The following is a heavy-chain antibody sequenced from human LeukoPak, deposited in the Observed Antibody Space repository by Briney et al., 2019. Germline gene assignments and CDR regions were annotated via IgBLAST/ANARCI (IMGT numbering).Heavy chain of an antibody. CDR1: GYTFTGYY. CDR2: INPNSGGT. D-gene: IGHD3-9*01. V-gene: IGHV1-2*02. Sequence: GASVKVSCKASGYTFTGYYMHWVRQTPGQGLEWMGLINPNSGGTNYAQKFQGRVTMTRDTSISTAYMELSRLRSDDTAVYYCARDWRYFDWLLWNYYYYMDVWGKGTTVTVSS. CDR3: ARDWRYFDWLLWNYYYYMDV. J-gene: IGHJ6*03.